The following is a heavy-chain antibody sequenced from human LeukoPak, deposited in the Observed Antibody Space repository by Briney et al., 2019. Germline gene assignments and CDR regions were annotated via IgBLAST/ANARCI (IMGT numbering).Heavy chain of an antibody. D-gene: IGHD3/OR15-3a*01. CDR3: ARDFDRIDWTGNAPGYFDY. J-gene: IGHJ4*02. V-gene: IGHV3-7*03. Sequence: GGSLRLSCAASGFTFSSYWMSWVRQAPGKGLEWVANIKQDGSEKYYVDSVKGRFTISRDNAKNSLYLQMNSLRAEDTAVYYCARDFDRIDWTGNAPGYFDYWGKGTLVTVS. CDR2: IKQDGSEK. CDR1: GFTFSSYW.